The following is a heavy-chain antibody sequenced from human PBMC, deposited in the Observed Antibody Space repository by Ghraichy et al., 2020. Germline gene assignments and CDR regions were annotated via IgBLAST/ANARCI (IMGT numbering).Heavy chain of an antibody. V-gene: IGHV3-13*01. D-gene: IGHD3-22*01. CDR3: ARAIPRREGSSGYYSFWYFDL. CDR2: IGTAGDT. J-gene: IGHJ2*01. CDR1: GFTFSSYD. Sequence: GGSLRLSCAASGFTFSSYDMHWVRQATGKGLEWVSAIGTAGDTYYPGSVKGRFTISRENAKNSLYLQMNSLRAGDTAVYYCARAIPRREGSSGYYSFWYFDLWGRGTLVTVSS.